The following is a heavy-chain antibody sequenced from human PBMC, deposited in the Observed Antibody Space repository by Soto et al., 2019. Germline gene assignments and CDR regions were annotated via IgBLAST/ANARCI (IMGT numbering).Heavy chain of an antibody. CDR1: GFTFSSYA. CDR3: ASTRGYSDYDLDY. CDR2: ISYSGVST. D-gene: IGHD5-12*01. J-gene: IGHJ4*02. V-gene: IGHV3-23*01. Sequence: PEGSLRLSCSASGFTFSSYAMTWVRQAPGKGLEWVSAISYSGVSTYYADSVKGRFTISRDSSENTLYLQMNSLRVDDTAVYYCASTRGYSDYDLDYWGQGTMVTVSS.